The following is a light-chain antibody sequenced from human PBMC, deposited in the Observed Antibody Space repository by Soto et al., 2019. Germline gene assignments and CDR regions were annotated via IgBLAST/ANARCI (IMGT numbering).Light chain of an antibody. Sequence: DLQMTQSPSSLSASVGDRVTITCRASQSISSYLNWYQQKPGKAPKFLIYAASSLQSEVPSRFSGSGSGTHFSLTISSLQPEDSATYYCQQSYIIPYTFGQGTKLEIK. CDR3: QQSYIIPYT. V-gene: IGKV1-39*01. CDR2: AAS. CDR1: QSISSY. J-gene: IGKJ2*01.